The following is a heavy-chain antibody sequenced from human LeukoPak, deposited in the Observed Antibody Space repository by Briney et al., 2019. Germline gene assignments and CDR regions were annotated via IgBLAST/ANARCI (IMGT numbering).Heavy chain of an antibody. CDR2: ISGTSHSI. Sequence: GGSLRLPCAASGFTFSSYAMNWVRQAPGKGLEWVSSISGTSHSIYYADSVKGRFTISRDDAKNSVYLQMNNLRAEDSAVYYCARAYTIADQFDYWGQGSLVTVSS. J-gene: IGHJ4*02. CDR1: GFTFSSYA. CDR3: ARAYTIADQFDY. V-gene: IGHV3-21*01. D-gene: IGHD4-11*01.